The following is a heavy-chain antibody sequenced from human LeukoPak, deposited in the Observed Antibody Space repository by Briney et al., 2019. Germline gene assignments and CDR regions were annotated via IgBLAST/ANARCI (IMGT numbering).Heavy chain of an antibody. Sequence: NPGGSLRLSCAASGFTFSNAWMSWVRQAPGKGLEWVGRIKSKTDGGTTDYAAPVKGRFTISRDDSKNTLYLQMNSLKTEDTAVYYCTTWYNWNNGVTFDYWGQGTLVTVSS. J-gene: IGHJ4*02. D-gene: IGHD1/OR15-1a*01. CDR1: GFTFSNAW. CDR2: IKSKTDGGTT. V-gene: IGHV3-15*01. CDR3: TTWYNWNNGVTFDY.